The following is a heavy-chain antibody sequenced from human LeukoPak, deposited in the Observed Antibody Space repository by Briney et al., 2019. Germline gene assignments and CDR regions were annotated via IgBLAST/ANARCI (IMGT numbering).Heavy chain of an antibody. J-gene: IGHJ3*02. Sequence: GRSLRLSCAASGFTVSSNYMSWVRQAPGKGLEWVSAIYSGGGTDYADSVKGRFTISRDNSKNTLYLQMNSLRAEDTAVYYCARAVGVTAIHNAFDIWGQGTMVTVSS. CDR1: GFTVSSNY. CDR2: IYSGGGT. V-gene: IGHV3-66*02. CDR3: ARAVGVTAIHNAFDI. D-gene: IGHD2-21*02.